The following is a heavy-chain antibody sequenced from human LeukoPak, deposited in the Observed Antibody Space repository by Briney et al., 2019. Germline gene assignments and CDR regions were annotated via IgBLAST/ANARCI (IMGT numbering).Heavy chain of an antibody. V-gene: IGHV1-2*02. J-gene: IGHJ4*02. CDR3: ARGRLWFGDPTMRSLDY. CDR1: GYTFTGYY. CDR2: INPNSGGT. D-gene: IGHD3-10*01. Sequence: ASVKVSCKASGYTFTGYYMHWVRQAPGQGLEWMGWINPNSGGTNYAQKFQGRVTMTRDTSTSTVYMELSSLRSEDTAVYYCARGRLWFGDPTMRSLDYWGQGTLVTVSS.